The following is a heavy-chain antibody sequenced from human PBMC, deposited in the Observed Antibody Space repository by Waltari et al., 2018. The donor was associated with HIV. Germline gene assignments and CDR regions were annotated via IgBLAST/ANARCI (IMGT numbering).Heavy chain of an antibody. J-gene: IGHJ6*02. V-gene: IGHV6-1*01. D-gene: IGHD5-12*01. Sequence: HLQQSGPGLVKPSQTLSLTCAISGDSVSSNNAAWNWIRQSPSRGLEWLGRTYDRSKWYHDYAVSMKSRITINPDTSKNQFSLQVNSVTPEDTAVYYCVRSHAGPYEYYILDVWGQGTTVTVSS. CDR3: VRSHAGPYEYYILDV. CDR2: TYDRSKWYH. CDR1: GDSVSSNNAA.